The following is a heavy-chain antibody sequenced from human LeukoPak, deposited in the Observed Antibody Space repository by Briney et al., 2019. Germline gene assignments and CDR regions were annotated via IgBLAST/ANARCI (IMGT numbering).Heavy chain of an antibody. D-gene: IGHD2-15*01. V-gene: IGHV3-7*04. CDR1: GFTFSSYW. Sequence: SGGSLRLSCAASGFTFSSYWMSWVRQAPGQGLEWVANMKHDGGKKYYEDSVKGRFTISRDNAKNSLDLQMNSLRAEDTAVYYCASDVGYCSGGRCYSYYFDSWGQGTLVTVSS. CDR3: ASDVGYCSGGRCYSYYFDS. CDR2: MKHDGGKK. J-gene: IGHJ4*02.